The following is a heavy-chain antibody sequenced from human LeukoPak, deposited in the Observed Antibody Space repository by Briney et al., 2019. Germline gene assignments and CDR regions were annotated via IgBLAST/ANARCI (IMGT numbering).Heavy chain of an antibody. CDR3: ARDSSGYYGPYFDY. CDR1: CGSISSSTYY. D-gene: IGHD3-22*01. Sequence: SETLSLTCTVSCGSISSSTYYWGWIRQPPGKGLECIGSIYYSGTTYYNPSLKSRVTMSIDTSKNKFSLKLSSVTAADTAVYYCARDSSGYYGPYFDYWGQGTLVNVSS. V-gene: IGHV4-39*07. J-gene: IGHJ4*02. CDR2: IYYSGTT.